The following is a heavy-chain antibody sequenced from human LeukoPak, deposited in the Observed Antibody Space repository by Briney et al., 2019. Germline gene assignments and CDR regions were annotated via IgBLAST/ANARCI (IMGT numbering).Heavy chain of an antibody. D-gene: IGHD6-13*01. CDR3: AALAAAWRDY. Sequence: GGSLRLSCVASGFIVNSKYMSWIRQAPGKELEWVSVMYSGGTAFYADSVRGRFTISRDNSKNTLYLQMNRLKVEDTAVYYCAALAAAWRDYWGQGTLVTVSS. J-gene: IGHJ4*02. CDR1: GFIVNSKY. V-gene: IGHV3-53*01. CDR2: MYSGGTA.